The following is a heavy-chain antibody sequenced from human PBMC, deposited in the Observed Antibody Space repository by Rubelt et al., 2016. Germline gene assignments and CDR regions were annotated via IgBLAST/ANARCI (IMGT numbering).Heavy chain of an antibody. CDR1: GFTFSSYG. CDR3: ARDLRSVVAATWARYGMDV. D-gene: IGHD2-15*01. CDR2: IWYDGSNK. Sequence: QVQLVESGGGVVQPGRSLRLSCAASGFTFSSYGMHWVRQAPGKGLEWVAVIWYDGSNKYYADSVKGRFTFSRDKSKKKLYLQMNSLRAEDTAVYYCARDLRSVVAATWARYGMDVWGQGTTVTVSS. V-gene: IGHV3-33*01. J-gene: IGHJ6*02.